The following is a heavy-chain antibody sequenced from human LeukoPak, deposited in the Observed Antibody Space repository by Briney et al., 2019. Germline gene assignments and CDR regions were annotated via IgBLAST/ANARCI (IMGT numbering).Heavy chain of an antibody. CDR1: GYSFINYW. Sequence: GESLKISCKVSGYSFINYWIAWVRQKPGKGLEWVGIIYPGDSDTRYSPSFRGQVTISADKSMKTTYLQWSALQASDTAIYYCARRPRDCSGGCCYDFWGQGTLVSVPS. V-gene: IGHV5-51*01. CDR2: IYPGDSDT. J-gene: IGHJ4*02. D-gene: IGHD2-15*01. CDR3: ARRPRDCSGGCCYDF.